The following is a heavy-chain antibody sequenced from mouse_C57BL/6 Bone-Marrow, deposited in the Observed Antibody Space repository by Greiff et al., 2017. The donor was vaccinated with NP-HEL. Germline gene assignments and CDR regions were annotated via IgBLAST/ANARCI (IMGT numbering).Heavy chain of an antibody. CDR3: ARLGQREGFDY. V-gene: IGHV1-59*01. CDR1: GYTFTSYW. Sequence: QVQLKQPGAELVRPGTSVKLSCKASGYTFTSYWMHWVKQRPGQGLEWIGVIDPSDSYTNYNQKFKGKATLTVDTSSSTAYMQLSSLTSEDSAVYYCARLGQREGFDYWGQGTTLTVSS. CDR2: IDPSDSYT. J-gene: IGHJ2*01. D-gene: IGHD3-3*01.